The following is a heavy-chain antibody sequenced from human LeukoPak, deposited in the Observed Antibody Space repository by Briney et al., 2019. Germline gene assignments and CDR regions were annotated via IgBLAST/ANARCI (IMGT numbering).Heavy chain of an antibody. Sequence: ASVKVSCKASGYTFTSYGISWVRQAPGQGLEWMGWISAYNGNTNYAQKLQGRVTMTTDTSTSTAYMELRSLRSDDTAVYYCARDYYYDSSGYYLGFDYLGQGTLVTVSS. CDR2: ISAYNGNT. D-gene: IGHD3-22*01. J-gene: IGHJ4*02. CDR3: ARDYYYDSSGYYLGFDY. CDR1: GYTFTSYG. V-gene: IGHV1-18*01.